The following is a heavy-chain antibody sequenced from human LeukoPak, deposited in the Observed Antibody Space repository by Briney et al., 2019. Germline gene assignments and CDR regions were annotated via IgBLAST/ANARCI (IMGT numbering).Heavy chain of an antibody. J-gene: IGHJ3*02. CDR1: VGSFSGYY. CDR2: INHSGST. V-gene: IGHV4-34*01. CDR3: ARGYDAFDI. Sequence: SETLSLTCAFYVGSFSGYYWSGVRQPPGKGLEWIGEINHSGSTNYNPSLKSRVTISVDTSKNQFSLKLSSVTAADTAVYYCARGYDAFDIWGQGTMVTVSS.